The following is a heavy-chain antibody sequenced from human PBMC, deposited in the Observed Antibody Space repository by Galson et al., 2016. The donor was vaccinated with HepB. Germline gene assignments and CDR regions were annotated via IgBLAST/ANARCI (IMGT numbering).Heavy chain of an antibody. J-gene: IGHJ4*02. CDR1: GFTFPSYA. CDR2: ISGTGGTA. CDR3: AKPTSGWYFDY. Sequence: SLRLSCAASGFTFPSYAMSWVRQAPGKGLEWVSVISGTGGTAYYADSVKGRFTISRDNSNNTVFLQMRSLRAEDTAVYYCAKPTSGWYFDYWGQGTLVTVSS. D-gene: IGHD6-19*01. V-gene: IGHV3-23*01.